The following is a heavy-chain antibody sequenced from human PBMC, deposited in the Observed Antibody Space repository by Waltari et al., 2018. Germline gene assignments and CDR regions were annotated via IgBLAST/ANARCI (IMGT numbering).Heavy chain of an antibody. Sequence: QVQLQESGPGLVKPSGTLSLTCAVSGGSISSSNWWSWVRQPPGKGLEWIGEIYHSGSTNSIPSLTSRVNISVDKSKNQFSLKLSSVTAADTAVYYCARGASLGRADAFDIWGQGTMVTVSS. CDR3: ARGASLGRADAFDI. CDR2: IYHSGST. V-gene: IGHV4-4*02. J-gene: IGHJ3*02. CDR1: GGSISSSNW.